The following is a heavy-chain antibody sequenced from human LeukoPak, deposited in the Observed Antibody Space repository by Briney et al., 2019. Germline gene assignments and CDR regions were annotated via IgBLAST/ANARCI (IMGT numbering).Heavy chain of an antibody. V-gene: IGHV3-30-3*01. J-gene: IGHJ4*02. CDR2: ITHNGGTQ. CDR1: GFTFGNYA. Sequence: PGGSLRLSCEASGFTFGNYAIHWVRQVPGEGLEWVAIITHNGGTQYYTDSVKGRFTISRDNSQSTVFLQMNSLRPEDTAAYYCARDAQSGAFSDFDYWAREPWSPSPQ. CDR3: ARDAQSGAFSDFDY. D-gene: IGHD1-26*01.